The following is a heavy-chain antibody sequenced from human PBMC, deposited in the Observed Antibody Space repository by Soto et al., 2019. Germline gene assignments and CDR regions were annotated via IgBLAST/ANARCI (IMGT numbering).Heavy chain of an antibody. CDR1: GFTFSNYW. Sequence: PGGSLRLSCAASGFTFSNYWMHWVRQAPGKGLVWVSRINSDGSSTTYADSVKGRFTISRDNAKNTLYLQMNSLRAEDTAVYFCARAPGPRTPSEGAVVVAGFDSWGQGTLVTVSS. V-gene: IGHV3-74*01. CDR2: INSDGSST. D-gene: IGHD2-15*01. CDR3: ARAPGPRTPSEGAVVVAGFDS. J-gene: IGHJ4*02.